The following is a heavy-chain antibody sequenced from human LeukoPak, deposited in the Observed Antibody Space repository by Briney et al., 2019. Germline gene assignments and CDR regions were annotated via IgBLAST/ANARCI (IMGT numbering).Heavy chain of an antibody. D-gene: IGHD6-13*01. Sequence: QPGGSLRLSCAASGFTYSTYWMHWVRQVPGNGLMWVSRINNDGSRTNYADSVKGRFTISRDNAKGTVFLQMNSLRVEDTAVYYCARDDAAAGIIFDYWGQESLVTVPS. CDR2: INNDGSRT. CDR1: GFTYSTYW. CDR3: ARDDAAAGIIFDY. J-gene: IGHJ4*01. V-gene: IGHV3-74*01.